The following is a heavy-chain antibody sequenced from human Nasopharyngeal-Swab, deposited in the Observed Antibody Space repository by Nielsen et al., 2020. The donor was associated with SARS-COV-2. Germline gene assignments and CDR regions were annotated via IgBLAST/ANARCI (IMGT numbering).Heavy chain of an antibody. J-gene: IGHJ4*02. CDR3: ARILFTVATIDANYCLDY. CDR1: GGSISSSTYY. V-gene: IGHV4-61*05. CDR2: MHYRGSA. D-gene: IGHD5-12*01. Sequence: SETLSLTCTVSGGSISSSTYYWGWIRQPPGKGLEWIGFMHYRGSARYNPSLKSRVTMSGDTSKNQFSLRLSSVTAADTAVYYCARILFTVATIDANYCLDYWGQGTLVTVSS.